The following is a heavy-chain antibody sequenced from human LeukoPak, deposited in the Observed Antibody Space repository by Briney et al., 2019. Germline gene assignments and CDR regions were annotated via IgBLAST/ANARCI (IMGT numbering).Heavy chain of an antibody. CDR1: GFPLRSYG. V-gene: IGHV3-23*01. CDR2: ISGSGGNT. CDR3: AKDQGSGSYYVPNFDY. Sequence: PGGSLRLSCAASGFPLRSYGMSWVRQAPGKGLEWVSAISGSGGNTYYADSVKGRFTISRDNSKNTLYLQMNSLRAEDTAVYYCAKDQGSGSYYVPNFDYWGQGTLVTVSS. D-gene: IGHD1-26*01. J-gene: IGHJ4*02.